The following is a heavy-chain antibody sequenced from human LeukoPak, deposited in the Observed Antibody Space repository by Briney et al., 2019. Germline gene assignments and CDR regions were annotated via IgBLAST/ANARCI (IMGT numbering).Heavy chain of an antibody. J-gene: IGHJ6*02. Sequence: ASVTVSCKASGYTFTVYYMHWVRQAPGQGLEWMGRINPNSGGTNYAQKFQGRVTMTRDTSISTAYMELSRLRSDDTAVYYCARSPVEGLRYFDWLFKYYYYYGMDVWGQGTTVTVSS. V-gene: IGHV1-2*06. CDR3: ARSPVEGLRYFDWLFKYYYYYGMDV. D-gene: IGHD3-9*01. CDR2: INPNSGGT. CDR1: GYTFTVYY.